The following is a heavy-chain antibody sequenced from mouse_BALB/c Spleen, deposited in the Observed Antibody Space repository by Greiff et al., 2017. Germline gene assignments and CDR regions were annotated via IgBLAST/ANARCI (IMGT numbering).Heavy chain of an antibody. CDR1: GFTFSSYA. V-gene: IGHV5-9-3*01. CDR3: ARESYYYGSSSLYAMDY. Sequence: EVKLVESGGGLVKPGGSLKLSCAASGFTFSSYAMSWVRQTPEKRLEWVATISSGGSYTYYPDSVKGRFTISRDNAKNTLYLQMSSLRSEDTAIYYCARESYYYGSSSLYAMDYWGQGTSVTVSS. CDR2: ISSGGSYT. D-gene: IGHD1-1*01. J-gene: IGHJ4*01.